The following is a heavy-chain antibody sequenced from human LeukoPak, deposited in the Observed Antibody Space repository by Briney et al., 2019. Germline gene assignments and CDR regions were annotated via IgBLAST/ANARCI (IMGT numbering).Heavy chain of an antibody. V-gene: IGHV1-69*01. J-gene: IGHJ5*02. CDR3: ARVTGYCSGGTCYGNNWFDP. D-gene: IGHD2-15*01. CDR1: GRTFSSYA. Sequence: ASVKVSCKASGRTFSSYAINWVRQAPGQGLEWMGEIIPIFSSANYAQKFQGRVTIIADEPTNTAYMELSSLRSEDTAVYYCARVTGYCSGGTCYGNNWFDPWGQGTLVTVSS. CDR2: IIPIFSSA.